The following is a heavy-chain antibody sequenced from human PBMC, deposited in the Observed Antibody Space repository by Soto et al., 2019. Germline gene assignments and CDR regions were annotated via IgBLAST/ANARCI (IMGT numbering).Heavy chain of an antibody. CDR3: DQGLRDYGLGRDRANYFDP. D-gene: IGHD3-10*01. J-gene: IGHJ5*02. CDR2: IYWADDK. CDR1: GFSLSTTGVG. Sequence: QITLKESGPTLVRPTQTLTLTCTFSGFSLSTTGVGVGWIRQPPGKALEWLALIYWADDKRYSPSLKSRLTITKNTSKNAVILTMTHMGPVAKDTYYCDQGLRDYGLGRDRANYFDPWSHGTPVPVSS. V-gene: IGHV2-5*02.